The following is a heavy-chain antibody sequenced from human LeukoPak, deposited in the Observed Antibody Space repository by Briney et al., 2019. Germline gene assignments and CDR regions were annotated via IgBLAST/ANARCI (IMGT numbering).Heavy chain of an antibody. Sequence: SVKVSCKASGGTFSSYAISWVRQAPGQGLEWMGGIIPIFGTANYPQKFQGRVTITADESTSTAYMELSSLRSEDTAVCYCARVSYDSPGLYGMDVWGQGTTVTVSS. CDR1: GGTFSSYA. D-gene: IGHD5-12*01. CDR2: IIPIFGTA. V-gene: IGHV1-69*13. CDR3: ARVSYDSPGLYGMDV. J-gene: IGHJ6*02.